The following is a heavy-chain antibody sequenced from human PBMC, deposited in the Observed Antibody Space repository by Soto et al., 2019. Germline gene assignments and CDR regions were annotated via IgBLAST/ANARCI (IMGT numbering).Heavy chain of an antibody. V-gene: IGHV4-34*01. D-gene: IGHD2-2*01. J-gene: IGHJ4*02. CDR3: ARVGSIVVVPAAIHYFYY. CDR2: INHSGST. Sequence: SETLSLTCAVYGGSFSGYYWSWIRQPPGKGLEWIGEINHSGSTNYNPSLKSRVTISVDTSKNQFSLKLSSVTAADTAVYYCARVGSIVVVPAAIHYFYYLGQGTLLTVSS. CDR1: GGSFSGYY.